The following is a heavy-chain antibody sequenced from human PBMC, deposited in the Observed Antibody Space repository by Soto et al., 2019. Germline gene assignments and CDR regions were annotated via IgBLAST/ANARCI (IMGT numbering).Heavy chain of an antibody. CDR2: ISYDGSNK. V-gene: IGHV3-30-3*01. D-gene: IGHD2-15*01. CDR3: ASRYLLLEGEGENWFDP. Sequence: GGSLRLSCAASGFTFSSYAMHWVRQAPGKGLEWVAVISYDGSNKYYADSVKGRLTISRDNSKNTLYLQMNSLRAEDTAVYYCASRYLLLEGEGENWFDPWGQGTLVTVSS. CDR1: GFTFSSYA. J-gene: IGHJ5*02.